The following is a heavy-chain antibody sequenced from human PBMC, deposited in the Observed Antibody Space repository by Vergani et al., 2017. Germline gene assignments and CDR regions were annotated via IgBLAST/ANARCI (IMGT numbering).Heavy chain of an antibody. V-gene: IGHV3-33*01. Sequence: QVQLVESGGGVVQPGRSLRLSCAASGFTFSSYGMHWVRQAPGKGLEWVAVIWYDGSNKYYADSVKGRFTISRDNSKNTLYLQMNSLRAEDTAVYYCARDAVGGTFDYWGQGTMVTVSS. CDR2: IWYDGSNK. CDR3: ARDAVGGTFDY. CDR1: GFTFSSYG. J-gene: IGHJ4*03. D-gene: IGHD2-8*02.